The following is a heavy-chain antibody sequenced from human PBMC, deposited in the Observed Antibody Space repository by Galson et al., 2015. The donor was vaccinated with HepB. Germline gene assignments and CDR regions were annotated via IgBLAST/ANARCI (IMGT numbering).Heavy chain of an antibody. Sequence: SLRLSCAASGFRFSLFDMHWVRQTPGKGLEWVAVISGGGGITIYAESVKGGFTISRDNPKNTLYLQMDSLGNDDTAVYFCARALVSAVPDHRYHWGHGTLVTVSS. V-gene: IGHV3-30-3*01. CDR1: GFRFSLFD. CDR3: ARALVSAVPDHRYH. CDR2: ISGGGGIT. D-gene: IGHD1-14*01. J-gene: IGHJ5*02.